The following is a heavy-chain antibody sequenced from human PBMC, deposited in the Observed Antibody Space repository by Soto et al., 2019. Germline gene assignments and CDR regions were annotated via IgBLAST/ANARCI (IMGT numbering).Heavy chain of an antibody. Sequence: PSETLSLTCTVSGGSIISGDYYWRWIRQPPGKGLEWIGYIYYSGSTYYNPSLKSRVTISVDTSKNQFSLKLSSVTAADTAVYYCARGIVVVPAAIDYYGMDVWGQGTTVTVSS. CDR3: ARGIVVVPAAIDYYGMDV. V-gene: IGHV4-30-4*01. J-gene: IGHJ6*02. D-gene: IGHD2-2*01. CDR1: GGSIISGDYY. CDR2: IYYSGST.